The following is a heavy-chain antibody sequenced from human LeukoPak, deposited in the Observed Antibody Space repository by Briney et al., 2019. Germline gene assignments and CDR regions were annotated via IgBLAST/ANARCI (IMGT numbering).Heavy chain of an antibody. CDR3: ARGGATAAMFSLDY. CDR1: GYTFTSYD. J-gene: IGHJ4*02. V-gene: IGHV1-8*03. D-gene: IGHD2-2*01. Sequence: ASVKVSCKASGYTFTSYDINWVRQATGQGLEWMGWMNPNSGNTGYAQKFQGRVTITRNTSISTAYIELSSLRSEDTAVYYCARGGATAAMFSLDYWGQGTLVTVSS. CDR2: MNPNSGNT.